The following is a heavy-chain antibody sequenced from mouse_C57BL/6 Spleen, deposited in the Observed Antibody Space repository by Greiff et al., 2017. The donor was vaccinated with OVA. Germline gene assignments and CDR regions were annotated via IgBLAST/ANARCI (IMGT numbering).Heavy chain of an antibody. Sequence: DVHLVESGGGLVKPGGSLKLSCAASGFTFSSYAMSWVRQTPEKRLEWVATISDGGSYTYYPDNVKGRFTISRDNAKNNLYLQMSHLKSEDTAMYYCARGGAYYYCSDYFDYWGQGTTLTVSS. CDR2: ISDGGSYT. CDR3: ARGGAYYYCSDYFDY. D-gene: IGHD1-1*01. V-gene: IGHV5-4*01. CDR1: GFTFSSYA. J-gene: IGHJ2*01.